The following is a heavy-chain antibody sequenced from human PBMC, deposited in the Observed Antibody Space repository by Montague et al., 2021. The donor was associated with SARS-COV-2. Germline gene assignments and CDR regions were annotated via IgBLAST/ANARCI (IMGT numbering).Heavy chain of an antibody. CDR2: INHSGTT. CDR3: ARWDPQTLTLIGLRGKSASDY. V-gene: IGHV4-34*01. J-gene: IGHJ4*02. CDR1: GGSFSGYY. Sequence: SETLSLTCAVYGGSFSGYYWTWIRQSAGKGLEWIAEINHSGTTNXNFNPSLRSRVTISVDTSKSQFSLELTSVTAADTGVYYCARWDPQTLTLIGLRGKSASDYWGQGTLVTVSS. D-gene: IGHD4-23*01.